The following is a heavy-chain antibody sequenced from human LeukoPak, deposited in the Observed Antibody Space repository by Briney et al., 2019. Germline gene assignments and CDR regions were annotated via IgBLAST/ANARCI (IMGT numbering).Heavy chain of an antibody. CDR3: AKVIVGATISNREGDDPYYYGMDV. V-gene: IGHV3-43*02. Sequence: GSLRLSCAASGFTFDDYAMHWVRQAPGKGLEWVSLISGDGGSTYYADSVKGRFTISRDNSKNSLYLQMNSLRTEDTALYYCAKVIVGATISNREGDDPYYYGMDVWGQGTTVTVSS. CDR2: ISGDGGST. D-gene: IGHD1-26*01. J-gene: IGHJ6*02. CDR1: GFTFDDYA.